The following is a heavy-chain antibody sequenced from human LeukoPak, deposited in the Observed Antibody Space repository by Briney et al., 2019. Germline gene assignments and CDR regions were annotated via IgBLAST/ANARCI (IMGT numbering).Heavy chain of an antibody. CDR3: AKTSYDSSGYYYFDY. CDR1: GFTFSSYA. CDR2: ISGSGGST. V-gene: IGHV3-23*01. D-gene: IGHD3-22*01. J-gene: IGHJ4*02. Sequence: GGSLRLSCAASGFTFSSYAMSWVRQAPGKGLEWVSAISGSGGSTYYADSVKGRFTVSRDNSKNTLYLQMNSLRAEDTAVYYCAKTSYDSSGYYYFDYWGQGTLVTVSS.